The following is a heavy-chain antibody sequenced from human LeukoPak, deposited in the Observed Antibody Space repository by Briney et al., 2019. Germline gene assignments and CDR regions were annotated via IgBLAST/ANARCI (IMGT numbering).Heavy chain of an antibody. CDR3: ARQNGMYYYDSSGYFDY. J-gene: IGHJ4*02. Sequence: SETLSLTCTVSGGSISSSSYYWGWIRQPPGKGLEWIGSIYYSGSTYYNPSLKSRVTISVDTSKNQFSLKLSSVTAADTAVYYCARQNGMYYYDSSGYFDYWGQGTLVTVSS. V-gene: IGHV4-39*07. CDR1: GGSISSSSYY. D-gene: IGHD3-22*01. CDR2: IYYSGST.